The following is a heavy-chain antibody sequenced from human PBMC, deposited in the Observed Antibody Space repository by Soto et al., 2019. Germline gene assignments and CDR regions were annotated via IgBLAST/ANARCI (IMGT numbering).Heavy chain of an antibody. CDR1: GFTFSSYW. Sequence: EVQLVESGGGLVQPGGSLRLSCAASGFTFSSYWMHWVRQAPGTGLVWVSRINSDGSSTSYADSVKGRFTISRDNAKNTLYLQMNSLRAEDTAVYYCARDPLIAVTIGWRSYYGMDVWGQGTTVTVSS. D-gene: IGHD4-17*01. CDR2: INSDGSST. CDR3: ARDPLIAVTIGWRSYYGMDV. V-gene: IGHV3-74*01. J-gene: IGHJ6*02.